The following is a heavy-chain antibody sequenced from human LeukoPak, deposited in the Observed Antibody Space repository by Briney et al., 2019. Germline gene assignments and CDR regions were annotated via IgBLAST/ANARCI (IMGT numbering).Heavy chain of an antibody. V-gene: IGHV3-30*04. J-gene: IGHJ4*02. CDR1: GFTFSSYA. CDR3: AREVYYYGSGSYYCDY. Sequence: GGSLRLSCAASGFTFSSYAMHWVRQAPGKGLEWVAVISYGGSNKYYADSVKGRFTISRDNSKNTLYLQMNSLRAEDTAVYYCAREVYYYGSGSYYCDYWGQGTLVTVSS. CDR2: ISYGGSNK. D-gene: IGHD3-10*01.